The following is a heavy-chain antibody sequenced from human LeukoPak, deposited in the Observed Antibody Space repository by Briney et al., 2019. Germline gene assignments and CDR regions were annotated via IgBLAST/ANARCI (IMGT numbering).Heavy chain of an antibody. D-gene: IGHD3-10*01. Sequence: PSQTLSLTCAVSGGSISSGGYSWSWIRQPPGKGLEWIGYIYHSGSTYYNPSLKSRVTISVDRSKNQFSLMLSSVAAADTSVYYGARERLWFGDDNWFDPWGQGTLVTVSS. CDR3: ARERLWFGDDNWFDP. CDR2: IYHSGST. CDR1: GGSISSGGYS. J-gene: IGHJ5*02. V-gene: IGHV4-30-2*01.